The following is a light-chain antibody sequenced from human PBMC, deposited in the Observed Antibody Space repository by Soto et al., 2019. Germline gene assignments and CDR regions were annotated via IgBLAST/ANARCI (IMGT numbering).Light chain of an antibody. V-gene: IGLV1-44*01. CDR2: SNN. J-gene: IGLJ1*01. Sequence: QAVVTQSPSASGTPGQRVTISCSGSSSNIGSNNVNWYQQLPGTAPKLLIYSNNQRPSGVPDRFSGSKSGTSASLAISGLQSEDEADYYCVAWDDSLNGYVFGTGTKLTVL. CDR1: SSNIGSNN. CDR3: VAWDDSLNGYV.